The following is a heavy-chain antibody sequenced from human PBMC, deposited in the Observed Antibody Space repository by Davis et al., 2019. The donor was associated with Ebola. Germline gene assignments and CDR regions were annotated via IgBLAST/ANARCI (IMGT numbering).Heavy chain of an antibody. CDR2: IWFDGRNA. Sequence: PGGSLRLSCVASGLTFSRYGMHWVRQTPGKGLEWVAFIWFDGRNAHYIDSVKGRFTISRDNSKNTLYLQMNSLRPEDTAMYYCAKDPGGHTGESDYWGQGTLVIVSS. D-gene: IGHD2-8*02. V-gene: IGHV3-30*02. J-gene: IGHJ4*02. CDR1: GLTFSRYG. CDR3: AKDPGGHTGESDY.